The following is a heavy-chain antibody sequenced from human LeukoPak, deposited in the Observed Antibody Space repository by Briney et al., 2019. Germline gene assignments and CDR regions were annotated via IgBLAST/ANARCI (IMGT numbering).Heavy chain of an antibody. D-gene: IGHD3-10*01. CDR1: GGFISSYY. CDR3: ARLSGYMDV. J-gene: IGHJ6*03. CDR2: IYTSGST. V-gene: IGHV4-4*09. Sequence: SETLSLTCTVSGGFISSYYWSWIRQPPGKGLEWIGYIYTSGSTNYNPSLKSRVTISVDTSKNQFSLKLSSVTAADTAVYYCARLSGYMDVWGKGTTVTVSS.